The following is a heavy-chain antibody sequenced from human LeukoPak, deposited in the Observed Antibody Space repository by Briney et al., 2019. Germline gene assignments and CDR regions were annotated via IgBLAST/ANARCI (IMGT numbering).Heavy chain of an antibody. CDR3: ARDRITMVRGVWNWFDP. J-gene: IGHJ5*02. Sequence: ASVKVSCKASGYTFTGYYMHWVRQAPGQGLEWMGWINPNSGGTNCAQKFQGRVTMTRDTSISTAYMELSRLRSDDTAVYHCARDRITMVRGVWNWFDPWGQGTLVTVSS. CDR2: INPNSGGT. V-gene: IGHV1-2*02. D-gene: IGHD3-10*01. CDR1: GYTFTGYY.